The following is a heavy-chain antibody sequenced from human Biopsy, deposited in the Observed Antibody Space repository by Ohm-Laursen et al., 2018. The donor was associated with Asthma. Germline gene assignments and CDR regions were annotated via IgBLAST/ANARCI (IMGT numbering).Heavy chain of an antibody. CDR3: LRDTLGYYFDI. CDR1: GRHFGSYN. Sequence: PLRLSCAASGRHFGSYNMHWARQAPGKGLEWVAVITFDGSTQHYGDSVKGRFTISRDNSKNMLFLQMNSLRAEDTAVYYCLRDTLGYYFDIWGQGTQVTVSS. D-gene: IGHD6-13*01. J-gene: IGHJ4*02. V-gene: IGHV3-30-3*01. CDR2: ITFDGSTQ.